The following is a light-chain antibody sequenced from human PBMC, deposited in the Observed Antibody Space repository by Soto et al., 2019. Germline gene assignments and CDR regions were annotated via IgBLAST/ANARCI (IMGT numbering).Light chain of an antibody. CDR1: SRDVGGYNY. CDR2: EVS. CDR3: SSYTTSSTWV. J-gene: IGLJ3*02. Sequence: QAALTQPASVSGSPGQSITISCTGTSRDVGGYNYVSWYQQHPGKAPKLKIYEVSKRPSGVSTRFSGSKSGNTASLTVSGLQAEDEADYYCSSYTTSSTWVFGGGTQLTVL. V-gene: IGLV2-14*01.